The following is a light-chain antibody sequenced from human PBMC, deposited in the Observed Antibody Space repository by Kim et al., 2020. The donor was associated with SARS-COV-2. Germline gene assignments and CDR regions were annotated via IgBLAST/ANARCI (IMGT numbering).Light chain of an antibody. CDR2: GAS. Sequence: SPGERATRSCRASQSVSSSYLAWYQQKPGQAPRLLIYGASSRATGIPDRFSGSGSGTDFTLTISRLEPEDFAVYYCQQYGSSPGTFGQGTKVEIK. V-gene: IGKV3-20*01. J-gene: IGKJ1*01. CDR1: QSVSSSY. CDR3: QQYGSSPGT.